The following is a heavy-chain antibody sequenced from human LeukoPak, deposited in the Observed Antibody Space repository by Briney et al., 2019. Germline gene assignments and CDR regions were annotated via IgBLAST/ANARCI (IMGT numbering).Heavy chain of an antibody. V-gene: IGHV3-30*03. CDR2: MSYDGSNK. D-gene: IGHD2/OR15-2a*01. CDR1: GFTFSSYW. CDR3: ARENRGSRWLDP. J-gene: IGHJ5*02. Sequence: PGGPLRLSCAASGFTFSSYWMSWVRQAPGKGLEWVAVMSYDGSNKYYADSVKGRFTISRDNSKNTLYLQMSSLRAEDTGVYYCARENRGSRWLDPWGQGILVTVSS.